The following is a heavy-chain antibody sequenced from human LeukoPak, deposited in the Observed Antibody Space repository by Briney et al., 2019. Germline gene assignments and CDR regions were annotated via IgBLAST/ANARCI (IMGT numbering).Heavy chain of an antibody. CDR1: GFTFSSYA. J-gene: IGHJ4*02. Sequence: PGGSLRLSCAASGFTFSSYAMSWVRQAPGKGLEWVSAISGSGGSTYYADSVKGRFTISRDNSKNTLYLQMNSLRAEDTAVYYCAKVVVQAVNNFPFDYWGQGTLVTVSS. CDR2: ISGSGGST. V-gene: IGHV3-23*01. CDR3: AKVVVQAVNNFPFDY. D-gene: IGHD2-2*01.